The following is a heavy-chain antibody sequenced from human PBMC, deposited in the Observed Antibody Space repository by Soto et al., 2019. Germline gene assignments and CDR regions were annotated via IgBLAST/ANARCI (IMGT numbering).Heavy chain of an antibody. CDR2: IYYSGST. CDR3: ARLSSIDSSGYYLDY. V-gene: IGHV4-31*03. J-gene: IGHJ4*02. Sequence: SETLSLTCTVSGGSISSGGYYWSWIRQHPGKGLEWIGYIYYSGSTHYSSSLKSRVTMSIDTSKNQFPLKLTSVTAADTAVYYCARLSSIDSSGYYLDYWGQATLVTVSS. CDR1: GGSISSGGYY. D-gene: IGHD3-22*01.